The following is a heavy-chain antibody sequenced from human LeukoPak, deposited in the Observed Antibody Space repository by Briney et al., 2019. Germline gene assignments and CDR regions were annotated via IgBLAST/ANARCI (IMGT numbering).Heavy chain of an antibody. Sequence: GGSLRLSCAASGFTFSSYGMHWVRQAPGKGLEWVAVISYDGSNKYYADSVKGRFTISRDNSKNTLYLQMNSLRTEDTAVYYCAKDRGLLTDVVYYYYMDVWGKGTTVTISS. V-gene: IGHV3-30*18. CDR3: AKDRGLLTDVVYYYYMDV. J-gene: IGHJ6*03. CDR2: ISYDGSNK. D-gene: IGHD3-10*01. CDR1: GFTFSSYG.